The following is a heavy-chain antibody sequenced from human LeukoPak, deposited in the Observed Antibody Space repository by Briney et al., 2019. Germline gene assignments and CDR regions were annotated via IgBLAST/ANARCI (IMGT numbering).Heavy chain of an antibody. Sequence: SVKVSCKATGGTISSDAFSWVRQAPGQGPEWMGVIIPMFETADYTERFQGRLTITADESTSTVYMELSSLRSEDTAVYYCARNAIAVAAYYGMDVWGQGTTVTVSS. D-gene: IGHD6-19*01. V-gene: IGHV1-69*13. CDR3: ARNAIAVAAYYGMDV. J-gene: IGHJ6*02. CDR1: GGTISSDA. CDR2: IIPMFETA.